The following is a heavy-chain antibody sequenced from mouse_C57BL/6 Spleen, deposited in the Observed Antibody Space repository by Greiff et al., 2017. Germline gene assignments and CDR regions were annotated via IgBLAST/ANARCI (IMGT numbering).Heavy chain of an antibody. Sequence: EVKLMESGGGLVKPGGSLKLSCAASGFTFSDYGMHWVRQAPEKGLEWVAYISSGSSTIYYADTVKGRFTISRDNAKNTLFLQMTSLRSEDTAMYYCARYYGSSYGDYYAMDYWGQGTSVTVSS. V-gene: IGHV5-17*01. CDR3: ARYYGSSYGDYYAMDY. CDR2: ISSGSSTI. J-gene: IGHJ4*01. CDR1: GFTFSDYG. D-gene: IGHD1-1*01.